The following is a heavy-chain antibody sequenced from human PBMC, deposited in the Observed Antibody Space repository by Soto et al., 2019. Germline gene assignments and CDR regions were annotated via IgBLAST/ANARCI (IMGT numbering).Heavy chain of an antibody. CDR3: AREHDDGDYPHCYFDL. J-gene: IGHJ2*01. D-gene: IGHD4-17*01. Sequence: QVQLVQSGAEVKKPGASVKVSCKASGYTFTSYAMHWVRQAPGQRLEWMGWINAGNGNTKYSQKFQGRVTITRDTSASTAYMELSSLRSEDTAVYYCAREHDDGDYPHCYFDLWGRGTLVTVSS. V-gene: IGHV1-3*01. CDR2: INAGNGNT. CDR1: GYTFTSYA.